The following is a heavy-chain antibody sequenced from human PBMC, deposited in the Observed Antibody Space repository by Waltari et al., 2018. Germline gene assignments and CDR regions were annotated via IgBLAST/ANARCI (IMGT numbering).Heavy chain of an antibody. D-gene: IGHD3-16*02. CDR2: IKTNTDGGTT. J-gene: IGHJ4*02. Sequence: EVQLVESGGGLVEPGGSLRLSCAASGFTFSDAWMSWLRQAPGKGLEWVGRIKTNTDGGTTDYGAPVKGRFTISRDDSEYMLYLQMNYLKTEDTAVYYCTTVFNFYDYVWGSYPNWGQGTLVTVSS. V-gene: IGHV3-15*01. CDR1: GFTFSDAW. CDR3: TTVFNFYDYVWGSYPN.